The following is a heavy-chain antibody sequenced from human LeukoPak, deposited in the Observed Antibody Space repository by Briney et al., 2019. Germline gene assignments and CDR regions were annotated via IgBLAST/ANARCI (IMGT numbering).Heavy chain of an antibody. CDR2: ISWDGGST. J-gene: IGHJ4*02. D-gene: IGHD2-15*01. CDR3: AKDSCSGGSCYPPGYLDY. V-gene: IGHV3-43*01. CDR1: GFTFDDYT. Sequence: GGSLRLSCAASGFTFDDYTMHWVRQAPGKGLEWVSLISWDGGSTYYADSVKGRFTISRDNSKNSLYLQMNSLRTEDTALYYCAKDSCSGGSCYPPGYLDYWGQRTLVTVSS.